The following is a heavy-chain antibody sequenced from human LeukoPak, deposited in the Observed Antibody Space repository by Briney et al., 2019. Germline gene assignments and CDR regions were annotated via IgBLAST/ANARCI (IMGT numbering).Heavy chain of an antibody. D-gene: IGHD1-7*01. CDR1: GGSISSYY. V-gene: IGHV4-59*01. CDR2: IYYSGST. Sequence: SETLSLTCTVSGGSISSYYWSWIRQPPXXXLEWIGYIYYSGSTNYNPSLKSRVTISVDTSKNQFSLKLSSVTAADTAVYYCARSIPRTGTTLNWGQGTLVTVSS. CDR3: ARSIPRTGTTLN. J-gene: IGHJ4*02.